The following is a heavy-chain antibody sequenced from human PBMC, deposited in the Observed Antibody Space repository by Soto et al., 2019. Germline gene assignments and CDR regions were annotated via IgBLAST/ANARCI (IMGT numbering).Heavy chain of an antibody. Sequence: SETLSLTCTVSNGSTRSGDYHWSWIRQPPGKGLEWIGAIYYSGSTYYNPSRKSRIRISVDTSKNQFSLKVNSVTAADTAVYYCARDYRPPPAGAMDVWGKGTTATVS. CDR3: ARDYRPPPAGAMDV. J-gene: IGHJ6*04. CDR2: IYYSGST. CDR1: NGSTRSGDYH. D-gene: IGHD3-16*02. V-gene: IGHV4-30-4*01.